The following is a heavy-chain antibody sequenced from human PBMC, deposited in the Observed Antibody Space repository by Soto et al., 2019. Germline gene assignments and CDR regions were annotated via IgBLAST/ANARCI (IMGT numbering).Heavy chain of an antibody. D-gene: IGHD5-18*01. Sequence: SVKVSCKASGGTFSSYAISWARQAPGQGLEWMGGIIPVFGTGIYAQKFQGRVTITADKSTNTAYMELSSLRSEDTAVYFCARVGGTGGYTYGLDYWGQGTLVTVSS. CDR1: GGTFSSYA. J-gene: IGHJ4*02. CDR3: ARVGGTGGYTYGLDY. V-gene: IGHV1-69*06. CDR2: IIPVFGTG.